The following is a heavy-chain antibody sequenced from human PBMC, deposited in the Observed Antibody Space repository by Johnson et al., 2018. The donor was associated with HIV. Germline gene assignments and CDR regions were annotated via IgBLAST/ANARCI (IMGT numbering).Heavy chain of an antibody. CDR1: AFTFSRHA. J-gene: IGHJ3*01. CDR3: ARSRWADDAFDG. CDR2: ISYDGSNK. D-gene: IGHD1-26*01. Sequence: QVQLVESGGGVVQPERSLRLSCSASAFTFSRHAMHWVRQAPGKGPEWVACISYDGSNKYYADSVKGRFTISRDNSKNTLYLQMNSLRTEDTAIYSCARSRWADDAFDGWGQGTMVTVSS. V-gene: IGHV3-30*04.